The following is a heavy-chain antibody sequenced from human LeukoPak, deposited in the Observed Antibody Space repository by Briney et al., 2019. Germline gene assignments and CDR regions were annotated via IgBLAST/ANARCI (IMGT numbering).Heavy chain of an antibody. CDR2: INPNSGGT. V-gene: IGHV1-2*02. J-gene: IGHJ3*02. CDR1: GYTFSGYY. Sequence: GASVKVSCKSSGYTFSGYYIHWVRLAPGQGLGWMGWINPNSGGTNYAQKFQGRVSMTRDTSISTAYMELSRLRSDDTAVYYCAREAGDGYNDAFDIWGQGTMVTVSS. D-gene: IGHD5-24*01. CDR3: AREAGDGYNDAFDI.